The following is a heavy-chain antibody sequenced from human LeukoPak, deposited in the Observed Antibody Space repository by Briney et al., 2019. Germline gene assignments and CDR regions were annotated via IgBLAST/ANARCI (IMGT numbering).Heavy chain of an antibody. J-gene: IGHJ4*02. Sequence: ASVTVSCTASGYTFTSYYMHWVRQPPGQGLEWMGIINPSGGSTSYAQKFQGRATMTRDTSTSTVYMELSSLRSEDTAVYYCARSGSYPFDYWGQGTLVTVSS. V-gene: IGHV1-46*01. CDR1: GYTFTSYY. D-gene: IGHD1-26*01. CDR2: INPSGGST. CDR3: ARSGSYPFDY.